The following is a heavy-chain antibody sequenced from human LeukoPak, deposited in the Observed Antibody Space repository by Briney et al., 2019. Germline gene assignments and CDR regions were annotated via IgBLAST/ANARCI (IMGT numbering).Heavy chain of an antibody. D-gene: IGHD5-18*01. Sequence: SETLSLTRTVSGGSISSSSYYWGWIRQPPGKGLEWIGSIYYSGNTYYKPSLQSRVTISVDTSKNQFSLKTRSVTAADTAVYYCARGTWIQLFHNYFDYWGQGTLVTVSS. CDR1: GGSISSSSYY. CDR2: IYYSGNT. CDR3: ARGTWIQLFHNYFDY. J-gene: IGHJ4*02. V-gene: IGHV4-39*01.